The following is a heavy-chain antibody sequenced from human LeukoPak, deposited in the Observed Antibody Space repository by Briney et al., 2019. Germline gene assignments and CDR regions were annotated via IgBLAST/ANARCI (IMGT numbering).Heavy chain of an antibody. Sequence: SETLFLTCTVSGGSISSHYWSWIRQPPGKGLEWIGYIYYSGSTNYNPSLKSRVTISVDTSKNQFSLKLSSVTAADTAVYYCAREAEFSWFDPWGQGTLVTVSS. J-gene: IGHJ5*02. V-gene: IGHV4-59*11. CDR2: IYYSGST. D-gene: IGHD3-10*01. CDR1: GGSISSHY. CDR3: AREAEFSWFDP.